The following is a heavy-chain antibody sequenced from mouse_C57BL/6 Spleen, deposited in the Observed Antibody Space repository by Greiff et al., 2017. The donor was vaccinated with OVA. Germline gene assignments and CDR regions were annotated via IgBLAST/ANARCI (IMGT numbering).Heavy chain of an antibody. J-gene: IGHJ3*01. D-gene: IGHD2-3*01. CDR2: INPNNGGT. Sequence: VQLKQSGPELVKPGASVKISCKASGYTFTDYYMNWVKQSHGKSLEWIGDINPNNGGTSYNQQFKGKATLTVDKSSSTAYMELRSLTTEDSAVYYGARRWLLEGELAYWGQGTLVTVSA. V-gene: IGHV1-26*01. CDR3: ARRWLLEGELAY. CDR1: GYTFTDYY.